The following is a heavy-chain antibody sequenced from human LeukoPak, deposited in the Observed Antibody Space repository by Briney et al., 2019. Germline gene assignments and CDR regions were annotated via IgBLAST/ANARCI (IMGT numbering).Heavy chain of an antibody. CDR3: VGSYVIRSFDY. CDR2: ISYDGSNK. D-gene: IGHD3-16*01. V-gene: IGHV3-30*03. CDR1: GFTFSSYG. Sequence: GGSLRLSCAASGFTFSSYGMHWVRQAPGKGLEWVAVISYDGSNKYYADSVKGRFTISGDNSKNTLYLQMNSLRAEDTAVYYCVGSYVIRSFDYWGQGTLVTVSS. J-gene: IGHJ4*02.